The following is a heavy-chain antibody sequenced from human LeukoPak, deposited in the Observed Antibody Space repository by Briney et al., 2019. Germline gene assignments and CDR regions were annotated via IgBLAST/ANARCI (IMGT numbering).Heavy chain of an antibody. CDR1: GGTFSSYA. J-gene: IGHJ4*02. Sequence: ASVKVSCKASGGTFSSYAISWVRQAPGQGLEWVGRIIPILGIANYAQKFQGRVTITADKSTSTAYMELSSLRSEDTAVYYCARASGYPRYYFDYWGQGTLVTVSS. CDR3: ARASGYPRYYFDY. CDR2: IIPILGIA. D-gene: IGHD6-25*01. V-gene: IGHV1-69*04.